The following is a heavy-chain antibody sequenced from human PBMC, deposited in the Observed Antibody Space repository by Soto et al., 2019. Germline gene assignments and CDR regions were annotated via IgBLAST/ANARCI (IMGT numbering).Heavy chain of an antibody. CDR3: ARVGPMVYAMRYYYYYMDV. CDR2: MNPNSGNT. J-gene: IGHJ6*03. CDR1: GYTFTSYD. D-gene: IGHD2-8*01. V-gene: IGHV1-8*01. Sequence: ASVKVSCKASGYTFTSYDINWVRQATGQGLEWMGWMNPNSGNTGYAQKFQGRVTMTRNTSISTAYMELSSLRSEDTAVYYCARVGPMVYAMRYYYYYMDVWGKGTKVTVSS.